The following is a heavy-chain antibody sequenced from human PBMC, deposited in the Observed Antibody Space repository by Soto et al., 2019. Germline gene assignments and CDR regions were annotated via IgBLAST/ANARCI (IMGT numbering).Heavy chain of an antibody. Sequence: PSETLSLPCAVYGGSFSGYYWSWIRQPPGKGLEWIGEINQSGSTKYNPSLKSRVTISVDTSKHQFSLKLSSVTAADTAVYYCAREARYCSSTSCYTGINYWGQGTLVTVSS. D-gene: IGHD2-2*02. V-gene: IGHV4-34*01. J-gene: IGHJ4*02. CDR2: INQSGST. CDR3: AREARYCSSTSCYTGINY. CDR1: GGSFSGYY.